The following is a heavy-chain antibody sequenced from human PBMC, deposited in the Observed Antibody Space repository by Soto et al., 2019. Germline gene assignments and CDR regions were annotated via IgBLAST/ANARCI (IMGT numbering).Heavy chain of an antibody. J-gene: IGHJ4*02. CDR2: ISAYNGNT. CDR1: GYTFTSYG. Sequence: QVQLAQSGAEVKKPGASMKVSCKASGYTFTSYGISWVRQAPGQGLAWMGWISAYNGNTNYAQKLQGRVTMTTDTSTSTAYMELRSLRSDDTAVYYCARDGSMQQLVYYFDYWGQGTLVTVSS. CDR3: ARDGSMQQLVYYFDY. D-gene: IGHD6-13*01. V-gene: IGHV1-18*01.